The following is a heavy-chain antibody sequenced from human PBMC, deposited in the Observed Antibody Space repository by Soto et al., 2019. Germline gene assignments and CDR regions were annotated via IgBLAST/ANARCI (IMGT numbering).Heavy chain of an antibody. CDR3: ARILGSGYDLAYAFDI. V-gene: IGHV1-8*01. CDR1: GYTFTSYD. CDR2: MNPNSGNT. Sequence: ASVKVSCKASGYTFTSYDINWVRQATGQGLEWMGWMNPNSGNTGYAQKFQGRVTMARNTSISTAYMELRSLRSEDTAVYYCARILGSGYDLAYAFDIWGQGTMVTVSS. J-gene: IGHJ3*02. D-gene: IGHD5-12*01.